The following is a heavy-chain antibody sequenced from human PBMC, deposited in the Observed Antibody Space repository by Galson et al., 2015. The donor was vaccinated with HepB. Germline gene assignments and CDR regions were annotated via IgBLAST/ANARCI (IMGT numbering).Heavy chain of an antibody. J-gene: IGHJ4*02. D-gene: IGHD6-19*01. CDR3: ARVSTSSGWCFDY. CDR2: ISSNGGST. V-gene: IGHV3-64*01. Sequence: SLRLSCAASGFTFSSYAMHWVRQAPGKGLEYASAISSNGGSTYYANSVKGRFTISRDNSKNTLYLQMGSLRAEDMAVYYCARVSTSSGWCFDYWGQGTLVTVSS. CDR1: GFTFSSYA.